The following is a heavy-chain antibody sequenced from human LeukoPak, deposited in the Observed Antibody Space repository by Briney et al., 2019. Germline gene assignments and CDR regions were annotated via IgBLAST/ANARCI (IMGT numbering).Heavy chain of an antibody. CDR3: ARARPFYYNWNEYDY. D-gene: IGHD1-20*01. Sequence: ASVKVSCKASGGTFSSYAISWVRQAPGQGLEWMGWINPNSGGTNYAQKFQGWVTMTRDTSISTAYMELSRLRSDDTAVYYCARARPFYYNWNEYDYWGQGTLVTVSS. J-gene: IGHJ4*02. V-gene: IGHV1-2*04. CDR1: GGTFSSYA. CDR2: INPNSGGT.